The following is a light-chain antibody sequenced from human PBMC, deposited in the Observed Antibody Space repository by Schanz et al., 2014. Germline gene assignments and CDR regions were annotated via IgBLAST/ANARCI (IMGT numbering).Light chain of an antibody. J-gene: IGKJ3*01. CDR3: QQYNTYSAFT. CDR2: DAS. Sequence: DIQMTQSPSTLSASVGDRVTITCRASQSISNWLAWYQQKPEKAPKLLIYDASSLESGVPSRFSGSGSGTEFTLTISSLQADDFATYYCQQYNTYSAFTFGPGTKVDIK. V-gene: IGKV1-5*01. CDR1: QSISNW.